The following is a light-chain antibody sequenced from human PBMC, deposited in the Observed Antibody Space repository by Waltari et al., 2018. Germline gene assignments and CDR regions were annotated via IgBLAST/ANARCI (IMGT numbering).Light chain of an antibody. Sequence: SYVLTQPPSVSVAPGKTATITCGGDNIGSKNVHWHQQKPGQAPVLVIHDDSDRPSGFPARFSGSNSGTAATLTISRVEAGDEADYYCQVWDTSSDHRGYVFGTGTKVTVL. V-gene: IGLV3-21*04. J-gene: IGLJ1*01. CDR2: DDS. CDR3: QVWDTSSDHRGYV. CDR1: NIGSKN.